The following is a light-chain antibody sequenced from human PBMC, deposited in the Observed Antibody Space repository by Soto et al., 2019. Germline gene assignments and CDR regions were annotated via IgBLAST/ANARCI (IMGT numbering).Light chain of an antibody. V-gene: IGLV3-21*02. Sequence: SYELTQPPSVSVATGQTATITCGGKNIGGKTVHWYQQKPRQAPVLVVYDDSARPSGIPERFSGSNSENTATLTISRVEAGDEAYYYCQVWDRSGDHYVFGPGTKVTVL. J-gene: IGLJ1*01. CDR3: QVWDRSGDHYV. CDR2: DDS. CDR1: NIGGKT.